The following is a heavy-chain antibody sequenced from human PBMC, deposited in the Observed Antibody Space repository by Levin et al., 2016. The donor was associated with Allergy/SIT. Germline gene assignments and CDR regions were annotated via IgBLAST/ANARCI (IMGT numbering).Heavy chain of an antibody. CDR2: IIPIFGTA. CDR3: ATPIGYSSGWYGY. Sequence: WVRQAPGQGLEWMGGIIPIFGTANYAQKFQGRVTITADESTSTAYMELSSLRSEDTAVYYCATPIGYSSGWYGYWGQGTLVTVSS. J-gene: IGHJ4*02. D-gene: IGHD6-19*01. V-gene: IGHV1-69*01.